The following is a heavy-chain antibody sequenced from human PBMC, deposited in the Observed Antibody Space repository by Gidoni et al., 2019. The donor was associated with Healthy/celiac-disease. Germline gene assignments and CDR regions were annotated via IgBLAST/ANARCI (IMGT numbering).Heavy chain of an antibody. D-gene: IGHD5-12*01. J-gene: IGHJ6*02. CDR3: ARVTGVATISDYGMDV. CDR1: GGSISSCSYY. V-gene: IGHV4-31*03. Sequence: QVQLQESGPVLVKPSQTLSLTCTVSGGSISSCSYYWSWIRQHPGKGLEWIWYIYYSVSTYYNPSLKRRFTISVDTSKNQFSLKLSSVTAADTAVYYCARVTGVATISDYGMDVWGQGTTVTVSS. CDR2: IYYSVST.